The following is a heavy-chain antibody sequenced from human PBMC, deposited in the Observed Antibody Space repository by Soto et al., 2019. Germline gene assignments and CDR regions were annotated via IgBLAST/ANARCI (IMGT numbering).Heavy chain of an antibody. J-gene: IGHJ4*02. CDR2: IYYSGST. CDR3: ARGNPRIQLWLGDFDY. CDR1: GGSISSYY. V-gene: IGHV4-59*01. D-gene: IGHD5-18*01. Sequence: SETLSLTCTVSGGSISSYYWSWIRQPPGKGLEWIGYIYYSGSTNYNPSLKSRVTISVDTSKNQFSLKLSSVTAADTAVYYCARGNPRIQLWLGDFDYWGQGTLVTVSS.